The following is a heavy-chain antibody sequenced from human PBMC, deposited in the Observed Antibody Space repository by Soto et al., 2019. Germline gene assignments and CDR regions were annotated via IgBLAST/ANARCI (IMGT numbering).Heavy chain of an antibody. J-gene: IGHJ4*02. CDR3: ARQTHIAPFDY. CDR1: GGSISSYY. V-gene: IGHV4-59*08. CDR2: IYYSGST. Sequence: QVQLQESGPGLVKPSETLSLTCTVSGGSISSYYWSWIRQPPGKGLEWIGYIYYSGSTNYNPSLKSRVTISVDTSKNQFSLKLSSVTAADTAVYYCARQTHIAPFDYWGQGTLVTVSS.